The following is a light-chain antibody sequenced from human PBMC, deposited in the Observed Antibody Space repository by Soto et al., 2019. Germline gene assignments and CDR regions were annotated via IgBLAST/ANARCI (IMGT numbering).Light chain of an antibody. CDR3: QQYADTPYT. CDR1: HDVFYGSRNKNY. J-gene: IGKJ3*01. Sequence: DLVMTQSPDSLAVSLGERATINCKASHDVFYGSRNKNYLGWYQHRPGQVPKLLISWASTRESGVPDRFNGSGSGTDFTLTITSMLAEYVAVYYCQQYADTPYTFGPGTRVEI. CDR2: WAS. V-gene: IGKV4-1*01.